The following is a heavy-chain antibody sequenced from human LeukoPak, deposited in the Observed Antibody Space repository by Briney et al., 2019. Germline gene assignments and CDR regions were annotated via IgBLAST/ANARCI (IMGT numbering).Heavy chain of an antibody. J-gene: IGHJ4*02. CDR3: ATGIAVAGLYYFDY. CDR2: FDPEDGET. D-gene: IGHD6-19*01. CDR1: GYTLTELS. V-gene: IGHV1-24*01. Sequence: ASVRVSCKVSGYTLTELSMHWVRQAPGKGLEWRGGFDPEDGETIYAQKFQGRVTMTEDTSTDTAYMELSSLRSEDTAVYYCATGIAVAGLYYFDYWGQGTLVTVSS.